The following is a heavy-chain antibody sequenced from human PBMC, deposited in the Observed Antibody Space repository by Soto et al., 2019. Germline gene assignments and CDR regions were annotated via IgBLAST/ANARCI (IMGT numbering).Heavy chain of an antibody. CDR1: GGSFSGYY. CDR3: ARWASY. Sequence: SETLSLTCDVYGGSFSGYYWTWIRQAPGKGLEWIGEMNRSGGINYNPSLKSRVTISVDTSKNQLSLKLTSVTAADTAVYYCARWASYWGQGTLVTVSS. CDR2: MNRSGGI. J-gene: IGHJ4*02. V-gene: IGHV4-34*01.